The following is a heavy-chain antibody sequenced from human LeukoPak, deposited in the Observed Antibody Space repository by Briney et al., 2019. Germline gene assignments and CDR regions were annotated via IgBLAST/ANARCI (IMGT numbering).Heavy chain of an antibody. CDR1: GYTFTSYG. J-gene: IGHJ4*02. V-gene: IGHV1-18*01. CDR3: ARGRSRFLEWFNFDY. D-gene: IGHD3-3*01. CDR2: ISAYNGNT. Sequence: GASVKVSCKASGYTFTSYGISWVRQAPGQGLEWMGWISAYNGNTNYAQKLQGRVTMTTDTSTSTAYMELRSLRSDDTAVYYCARGRSRFLEWFNFDYWGQGTLVTVSS.